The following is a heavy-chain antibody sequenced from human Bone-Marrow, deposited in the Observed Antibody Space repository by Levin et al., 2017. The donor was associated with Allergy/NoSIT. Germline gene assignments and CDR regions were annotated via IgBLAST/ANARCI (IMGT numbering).Heavy chain of an antibody. CDR1: GFTFSDYA. CDR3: TKGITGSLNCLRH. Sequence: GGSLRLSCAASGFTFSDYAMSWVRQAPGKGLEWVSSITSGGVTTYYADSVEGRFTISRDNSKNTLYLQMNSLRVEDTALYYCTKGITGSLNCLRHWGQGTVVTVSS. J-gene: IGHJ1*01. D-gene: IGHD3-16*02. V-gene: IGHV3-23*01. CDR2: ITSGGVTT.